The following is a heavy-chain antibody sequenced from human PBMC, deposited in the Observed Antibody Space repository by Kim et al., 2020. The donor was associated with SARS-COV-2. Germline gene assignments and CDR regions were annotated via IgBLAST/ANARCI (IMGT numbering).Heavy chain of an antibody. D-gene: IGHD2-2*01. CDR3: ATTRGYCSSTSCPFDY. J-gene: IGHJ4*02. Sequence: SYTLSLTFAFSGGSISIGGYSWSLIRQPPGKGLEWIGYIYHSGSTYYNPSLKSRVTISVDRSKNQFSLKLSSVTAADTAVYYCATTRGYCSSTSCPFDYWGQGTLVTVSS. CDR1: GGSISIGGYS. CDR2: IYHSGST. V-gene: IGHV4-30-2*01.